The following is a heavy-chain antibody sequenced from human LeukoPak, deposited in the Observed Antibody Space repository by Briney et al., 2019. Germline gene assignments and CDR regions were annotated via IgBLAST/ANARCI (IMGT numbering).Heavy chain of an antibody. Sequence: GGSLRLSCAASGFTFSSYSMNWVRQAPGKGLEWVSYISSSSSTIYYADSVKGRFTISRDNAKNSLYLQMNSLRAEDTAVYYCARRAVAGTNYFDYWGQGTLVTVSS. J-gene: IGHJ4*02. CDR2: ISSSSSTI. V-gene: IGHV3-48*01. CDR3: ARRAVAGTNYFDY. CDR1: GFTFSSYS. D-gene: IGHD6-19*01.